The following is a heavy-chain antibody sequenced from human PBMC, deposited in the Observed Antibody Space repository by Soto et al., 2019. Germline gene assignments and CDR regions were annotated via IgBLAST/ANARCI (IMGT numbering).Heavy chain of an antibody. Sequence: PSETLSLTCTVSGGSISSGDYYWSWIRQPPGKGLEWIGYIYYSGSTYYNPSLKSRVTISVDTSKNQFSLRLSPVTSADTAVYYCARGLAPTIFGTVPTPNWFDPWGQGTLVTVSS. CDR3: ARGLAPTIFGTVPTPNWFDP. J-gene: IGHJ5*02. D-gene: IGHD3-3*01. CDR2: IYYSGST. CDR1: GGSISSGDYY. V-gene: IGHV4-30-4*01.